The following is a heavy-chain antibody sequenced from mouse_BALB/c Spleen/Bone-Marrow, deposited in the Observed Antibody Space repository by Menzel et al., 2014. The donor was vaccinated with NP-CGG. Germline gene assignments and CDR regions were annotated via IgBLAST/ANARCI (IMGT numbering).Heavy chain of an antibody. CDR2: IRNKAKGYTT. Sequence: EVNVVESGGGLVQPGGSLRLSCATSGFTFTDYYMSWVRQPPGKALEWLGFIRNKAKGYTTEYNASVKGRFTISRDNSQSIPYLQMNTLRAEDSATYYCARDINYDIYWYFDVWGAGATVTVSS. V-gene: IGHV7-3*02. D-gene: IGHD2-4*01. CDR3: ARDINYDIYWYFDV. CDR1: GFTFTDYY. J-gene: IGHJ1*01.